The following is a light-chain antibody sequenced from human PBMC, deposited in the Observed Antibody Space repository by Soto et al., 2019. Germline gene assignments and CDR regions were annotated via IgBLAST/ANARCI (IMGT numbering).Light chain of an antibody. CDR2: GAS. V-gene: IGKV3-20*01. CDR1: QTIRNNY. CDR3: QQYSDSRT. J-gene: IGKJ1*01. Sequence: EIVLTQSPGTLSLSPGERATLSCRARQTIRNNYLAWYQQKSGQAPRLLIYGASSRATGLLDRFSGSGSGTDFTLTISRLEPEDCAVFYCQQYSDSRTFGQGTKVEIK.